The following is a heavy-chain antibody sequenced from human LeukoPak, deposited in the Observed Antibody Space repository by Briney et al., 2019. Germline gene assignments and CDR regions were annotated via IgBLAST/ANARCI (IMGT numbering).Heavy chain of an antibody. CDR3: AKGTYSSGSPLDY. CDR2: ITGSSVTT. Sequence: PGGSLRLSCAVSGFTFSSYAMSWVRQAPGQGLEWVSEITGSSVTTYYADSVKGRSTISRDNSKNTLYLQMNSLRAEDTAIYYCAKGTYSSGSPLDYWGQGTLVTVSS. CDR1: GFTFSSYA. D-gene: IGHD6-19*01. J-gene: IGHJ4*02. V-gene: IGHV3-23*01.